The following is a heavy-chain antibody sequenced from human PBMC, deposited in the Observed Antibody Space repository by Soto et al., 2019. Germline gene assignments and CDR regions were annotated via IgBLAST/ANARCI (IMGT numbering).Heavy chain of an antibody. D-gene: IGHD6-6*01. J-gene: IGHJ6*02. CDR1: GGSISSGGYY. V-gene: IGHV4-31*03. CDR2: IYYSGST. CDR3: ARDSVAAHPYYYYGMDV. Sequence: SETLSLTCTVSGGSISSGGYYWSWIRQHPGKGLEWIGYIYYSGSTYYNPSLKSRVTISVDTSKNQFSLKLSSVTAADTAVYYCARDSVAAHPYYYYGMDVWGQGTTVTVSS.